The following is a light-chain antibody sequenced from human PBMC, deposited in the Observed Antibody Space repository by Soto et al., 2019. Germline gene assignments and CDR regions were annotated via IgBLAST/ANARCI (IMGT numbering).Light chain of an antibody. Sequence: EIVMTQSPATLSVSPGERATLSCRASQSVSSNLAWYQQKPGQAPRLVIYGASTRATGIQARFRGSGSETPFTLTISSLQSGDFAVYYCQQYNNWPPITFGTGRRLAIK. CDR1: QSVSSN. CDR2: GAS. CDR3: QQYNNWPPIT. V-gene: IGKV3-15*01. J-gene: IGKJ5*01.